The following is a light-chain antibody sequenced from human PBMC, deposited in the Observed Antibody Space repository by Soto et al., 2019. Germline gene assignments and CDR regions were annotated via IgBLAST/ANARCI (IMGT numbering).Light chain of an antibody. CDR3: QQSYSPPLT. Sequence: QMTQSPASLSASVGDRVTITCRASRDISDYLNWFQHKPGRAPKLLIYAASVLHSGVPARFSGSGSESGTEYTHTISSLQPEDSATYYCQQSYSPPLTFGGGTRVEIK. CDR1: RDISDY. J-gene: IGKJ4*01. V-gene: IGKV1-39*01. CDR2: AAS.